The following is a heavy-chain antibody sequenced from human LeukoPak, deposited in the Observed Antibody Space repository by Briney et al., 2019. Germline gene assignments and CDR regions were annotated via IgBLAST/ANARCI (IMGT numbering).Heavy chain of an antibody. J-gene: IGHJ3*02. CDR1: GGSISSYY. D-gene: IGHD3-22*01. CDR2: IHTSGST. V-gene: IGHV4-4*07. Sequence: SETLSLTCTVSGGSISSYYWTWIRQPAGKELEWIGRIHTSGSTNYSPSLKSRVTMSVVTSKNQFSLKLSSVTAADTAVYYCAKSNGYGLIDIWGQGTMVTVSS. CDR3: AKSNGYGLIDI.